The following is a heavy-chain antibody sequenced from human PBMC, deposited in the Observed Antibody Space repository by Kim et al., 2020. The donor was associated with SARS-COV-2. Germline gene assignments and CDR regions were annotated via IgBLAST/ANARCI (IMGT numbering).Heavy chain of an antibody. J-gene: IGHJ4*02. CDR3: ARQTPRYGSGISALGY. Sequence: SETLSLTCAVYGGSFSGYYWSWIRQPPGKGLEWIGEINHSGSTNYNPSLKSRVTISVDTSKNQFSLKLSSVTAADTAVYYCARQTPRYGSGISALGYWGQGTLVTVSS. CDR1: GGSFSGYY. V-gene: IGHV4-34*01. CDR2: INHSGST. D-gene: IGHD3-10*01.